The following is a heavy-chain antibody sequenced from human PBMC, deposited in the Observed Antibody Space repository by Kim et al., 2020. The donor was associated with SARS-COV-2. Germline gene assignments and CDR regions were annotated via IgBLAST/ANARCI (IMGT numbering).Heavy chain of an antibody. CDR3: AKDMLRLGELSSPFDY. V-gene: IGHV3-23*01. CDR2: ISGSGGST. J-gene: IGHJ4*02. Sequence: GGSLRLSCAASGFTFSSYAMSWVRQAPGKGLEWVSAISGSGGSTYYADSVKGRFTISRDNSKNTLYLQMNSLRAEDTAVYYCAKDMLRLGELSSPFDYWGQGTLVTVSS. CDR1: GFTFSSYA. D-gene: IGHD3-16*02.